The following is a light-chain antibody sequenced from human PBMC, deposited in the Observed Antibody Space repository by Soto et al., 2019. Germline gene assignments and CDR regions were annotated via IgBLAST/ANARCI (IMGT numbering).Light chain of an antibody. J-gene: IGKJ2*01. V-gene: IGKV4-1*01. Sequence: DIVMTQSPGSLAVSLGERATINCKSSQSVLYSSNNKNYLGWYQKKPGQPPKLLIFWASTREPGVPDRFSGSESETDFTLTISSLQAEDVAVYYCQQYYSTPYTFGQGTKLEIK. CDR2: WAS. CDR1: QSVLYSSNNKNY. CDR3: QQYYSTPYT.